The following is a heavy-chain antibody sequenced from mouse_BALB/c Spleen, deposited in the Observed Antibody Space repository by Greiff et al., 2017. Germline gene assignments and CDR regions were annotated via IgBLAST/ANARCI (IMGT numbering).Heavy chain of an antibody. Sequence: VQLQQPGAELVKPGASVKLSCKASGYTFTSYWMHWVKQRPGQGLEWIGEINPSHGRTNYNEKFKSKATLTVDKSSSTAYMQLSSLTSEDSAVYYCAREDGFHYCDWGQGTTLTVSS. D-gene: IGHD1-2*01. V-gene: IGHV1S81*02. J-gene: IGHJ2*01. CDR1: GYTFTSYW. CDR3: AREDGFHYCD. CDR2: INPSHGRT.